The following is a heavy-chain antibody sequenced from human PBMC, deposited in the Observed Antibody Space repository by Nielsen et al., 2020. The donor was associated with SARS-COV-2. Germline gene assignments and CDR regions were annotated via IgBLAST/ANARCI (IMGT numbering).Heavy chain of an antibody. D-gene: IGHD5-12*01. CDR3: AKVGYSGYDDAFDI. J-gene: IGHJ3*02. CDR2: ISWNSGSI. Sequence: SLRLSCAASGFTFDDYAMHWVRQAPGKGLEWVSGISWNSGSIGYADSVKGRFTISRDNAKNSLYLQMNSLRAEDTALYYCAKVGYSGYDDAFDIWGQGTMVTVSS. V-gene: IGHV3-9*01. CDR1: GFTFDDYA.